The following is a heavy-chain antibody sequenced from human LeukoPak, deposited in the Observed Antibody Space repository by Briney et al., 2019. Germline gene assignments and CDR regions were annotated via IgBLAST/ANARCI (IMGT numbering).Heavy chain of an antibody. CDR1: GGSFSGYY. CDR3: ARGNRWFGELPFDY. D-gene: IGHD3-10*01. J-gene: IGHJ4*02. V-gene: IGHV4-34*01. CDR2: INHSGST. Sequence: SETLSLTCAVYGGSFSGYYWSWIRQPPGKGLEWIGEINHSGSTNYNPSLKSRVTISVDTSKNQFSLKLSSVTAADTAVYYCARGNRWFGELPFDYWGQGNLVTVSS.